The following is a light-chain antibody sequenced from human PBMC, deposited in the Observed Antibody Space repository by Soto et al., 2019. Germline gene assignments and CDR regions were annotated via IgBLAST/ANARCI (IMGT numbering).Light chain of an antibody. CDR3: QQYGNSPLT. J-gene: IGKJ4*01. Sequence: EIVFTQSPGTLSLSPGERATLSCRASQSIDTNLGWYQQKPGQAPRVIIFGVSTRATGVPDRFSGSGSGTDFTLTISRLEPEDFALYYCQQYGNSPLTFGGGTKVDIK. CDR2: GVS. CDR1: QSIDTN. V-gene: IGKV3-20*01.